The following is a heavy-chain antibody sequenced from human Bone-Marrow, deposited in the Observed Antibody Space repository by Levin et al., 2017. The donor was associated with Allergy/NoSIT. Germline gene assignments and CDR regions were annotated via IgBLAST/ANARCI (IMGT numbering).Heavy chain of an antibody. CDR3: ARDTDNVLVSIAAGRGYYFDY. J-gene: IGHJ4*02. Sequence: SQTLSLPCAVYGGSFSGYHWSWIRQPPGKGLEWIGEIDHTGSTNYNPSLKSRVTISMDTSKKQFSLKLSSVTAADTAVYYCARDTDNVLVSIAAGRGYYFDYWGQGTLVTVSS. V-gene: IGHV4-34*01. D-gene: IGHD2-2*01. CDR1: GGSFSGYH. CDR2: IDHTGST.